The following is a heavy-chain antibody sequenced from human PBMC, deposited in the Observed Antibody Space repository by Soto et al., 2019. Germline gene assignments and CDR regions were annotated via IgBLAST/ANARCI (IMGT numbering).Heavy chain of an antibody. CDR3: ARDETTYYYDSSGYGSYYFDY. V-gene: IGHV1-46*01. J-gene: IGHJ4*02. D-gene: IGHD3-22*01. Sequence: ASVKVSCKASGYTFTSYYMHWVRQAPGQGLEWMGIISPSGGSTSYAQKFQGRVTMTRDTSTSTVYMELSSLRSEDTAVYYCARDETTYYYDSSGYGSYYFDYWGQGTLVTVSS. CDR1: GYTFTSYY. CDR2: ISPSGGST.